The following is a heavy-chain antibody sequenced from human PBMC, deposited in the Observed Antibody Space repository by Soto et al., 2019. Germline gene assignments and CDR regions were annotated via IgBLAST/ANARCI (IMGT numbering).Heavy chain of an antibody. J-gene: IGHJ4*02. CDR3: AKDPIPYSGRYPGG. CDR2: ISYDGSNK. CDR1: GFTFSSYG. Sequence: QVQLVESGGGVVQPGGSLRLSCAASGFTFSSYGMHWVRQAPGKGLEWVAVISYDGSNKYYADSVKGRFTISRDNSKNTLYLQMNSLRSEDTAVYYCAKDPIPYSGRYPGGWGQGTLVTVSS. D-gene: IGHD1-26*01. V-gene: IGHV3-30*18.